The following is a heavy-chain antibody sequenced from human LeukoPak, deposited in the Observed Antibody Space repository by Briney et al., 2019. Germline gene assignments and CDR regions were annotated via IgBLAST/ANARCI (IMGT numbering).Heavy chain of an antibody. J-gene: IGHJ3*02. CDR2: IYYSGST. CDR1: GGSISSSSYY. D-gene: IGHD3-22*01. CDR3: ARQIAMIVVVTDAFDI. Sequence: PSETLSLTCTVSGGSISSSSYYWGWIRQPPGKGLEWIGSIYYSGSTYYNPSLKSRVTISVDTSKNQFSLKLSSVTAADTAVYYCARQIAMIVVVTDAFDIWGQGTMVTVSS. V-gene: IGHV4-39*01.